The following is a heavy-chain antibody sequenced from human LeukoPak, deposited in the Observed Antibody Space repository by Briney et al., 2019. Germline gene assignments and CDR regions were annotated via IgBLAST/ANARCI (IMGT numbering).Heavy chain of an antibody. J-gene: IGHJ4*02. CDR3: ARVAGGYGGNSAFDY. CDR2: IYYSGST. Sequence: SETLSLTCTVSGGSISSYYWSWLRQPPGKGLEWIGYIYYSGSTYYNPSLKSRVTTSVDRSKNQFSLKLSSVTAADTAVYYCARVAGGYGGNSAFDYWGQGTLVTVSS. CDR1: GGSISSYY. D-gene: IGHD4-23*01. V-gene: IGHV4-59*12.